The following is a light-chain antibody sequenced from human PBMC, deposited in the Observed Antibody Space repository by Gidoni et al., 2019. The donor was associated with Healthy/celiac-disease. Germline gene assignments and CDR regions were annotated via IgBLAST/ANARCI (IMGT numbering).Light chain of an antibody. J-gene: IGLJ2*01. CDR3: NSYTTSSTLDVV. CDR1: SSDVGGYSS. V-gene: IGLV2-14*01. Sequence: QSALTQPASVSASPGQSITISCTGTSSDVGGYSSVSWYQQHPGKAPKLMIYDVNNRPSGVSNRFSGSKSGNTASLTISGLQAEDEAYYYCNSYTTSSTLDVVFGGGTKLTVL. CDR2: DVN.